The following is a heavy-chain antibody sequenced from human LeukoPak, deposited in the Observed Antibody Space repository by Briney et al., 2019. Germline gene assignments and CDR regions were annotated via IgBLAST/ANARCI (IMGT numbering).Heavy chain of an antibody. J-gene: IGHJ6*02. D-gene: IGHD3-22*01. V-gene: IGHV4-59*01. CDR3: ARERYDSSGYYYYYYGMDV. CDR2: IYYSGST. Sequence: SETLSLTCAVSGGSISSYYWSWIRQPPGKGLEWIGYIYYSGSTNYNPSLKSRVTISVDTSKNQFSLKLSSVTAADTAVYYCARERYDSSGYYYYYYGMDVWGQGTTVTVSS. CDR1: GGSISSYY.